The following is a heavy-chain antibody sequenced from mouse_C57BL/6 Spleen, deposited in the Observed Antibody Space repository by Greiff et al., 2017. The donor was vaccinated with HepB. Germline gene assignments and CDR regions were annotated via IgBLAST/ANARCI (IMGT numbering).Heavy chain of an antibody. CDR1: GFNIKNTY. D-gene: IGHD2-4*01. CDR2: IDPANGNT. CDR3: ARYDYDGLYAMDY. V-gene: IGHV14-3*01. J-gene: IGHJ4*01. Sequence: VQLKESVAELVRPGASVKLSCTASGFNIKNTYMHWVKQRPEQGLEWIGRIDPANGNTKYAPKFQGKATITADTSSNTAYLQLSSLTSEDTAIYYCARYDYDGLYAMDYWGQGTSVTVSS.